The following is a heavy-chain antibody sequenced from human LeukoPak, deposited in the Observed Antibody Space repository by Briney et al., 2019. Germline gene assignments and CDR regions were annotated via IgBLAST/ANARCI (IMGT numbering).Heavy chain of an antibody. CDR3: AREGIVGATKCFDY. Sequence: KSSETLSLTCTVSGGSISSYYWSWIRQPPGKGLEWIGYIYYSGSTNYNPSLKSRVTISVDTSKNQFSLKLSSVTAADTAVYYCAREGIVGATKCFDYWGQGTLVTVSS. CDR1: GGSISSYY. D-gene: IGHD1-26*01. CDR2: IYYSGST. J-gene: IGHJ4*02. V-gene: IGHV4-59*01.